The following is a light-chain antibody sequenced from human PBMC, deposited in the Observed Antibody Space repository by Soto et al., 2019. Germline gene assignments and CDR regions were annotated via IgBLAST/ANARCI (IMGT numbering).Light chain of an antibody. V-gene: IGLV2-14*01. J-gene: IGLJ3*02. CDR2: EVN. CDR1: SSDVGRYNY. CDR3: TSFTGTSAPWV. Sequence: QSALTQPASVSGSPGQSITISCTGTSSDVGRYNYVSWYQLHPGKAPKLMIYEVNYRPSGVSDRFSGSKSGNTASLTISGLQAEDEADYYCTSFTGTSAPWVFGGGTKVTVL.